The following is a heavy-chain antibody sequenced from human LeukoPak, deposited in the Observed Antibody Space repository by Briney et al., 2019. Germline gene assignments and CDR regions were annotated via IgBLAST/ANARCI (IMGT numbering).Heavy chain of an antibody. CDR1: GFTFSSYS. D-gene: IGHD4-17*01. CDR3: ARGTYGDHDY. J-gene: IGHJ4*02. Sequence: PGGSLRLSCAASGFTFSSYSMNWVRQAPGKGLEWVSYISSSGGTIYYTDSVKGQFTISRDNAKNSLYLQMNSLRAEDTAVYYCARGTYGDHDYWGQGTLVTVSS. CDR2: ISSSGGTI. V-gene: IGHV3-48*04.